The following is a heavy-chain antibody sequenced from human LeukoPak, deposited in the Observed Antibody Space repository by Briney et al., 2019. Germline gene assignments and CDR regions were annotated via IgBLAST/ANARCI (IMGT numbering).Heavy chain of an antibody. Sequence: SETLSLTCAVSGGSISSGGYSWSWIRQPPGKGLEWIGYIYHSGSTYYNPSLKSRVTISVDTSKNQFSLKLSSVTAADTAVYYCARDRRYYDILTGYYQALGLDYWGQGTLVTVSS. CDR3: ARDRRYYDILTGYYQALGLDY. CDR2: IYHSGST. D-gene: IGHD3-9*01. V-gene: IGHV4-30-2*01. CDR1: GGSISSGGYS. J-gene: IGHJ4*02.